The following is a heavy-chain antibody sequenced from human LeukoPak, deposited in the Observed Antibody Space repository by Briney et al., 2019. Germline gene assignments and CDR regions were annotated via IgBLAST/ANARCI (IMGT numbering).Heavy chain of an antibody. D-gene: IGHD3-10*01. Sequence: GESLKISCKGSGYSFTSYWIGWVRQMLGKGLEWMGIIYPGDSDTRYSPSFQGQVTISADKSISTAYLQWSSLKASDTAMYYCERHLSRTMVRGVRNWFDPWGQGTLVTVSS. J-gene: IGHJ5*02. CDR1: GYSFTSYW. CDR2: IYPGDSDT. V-gene: IGHV5-51*01. CDR3: ERHLSRTMVRGVRNWFDP.